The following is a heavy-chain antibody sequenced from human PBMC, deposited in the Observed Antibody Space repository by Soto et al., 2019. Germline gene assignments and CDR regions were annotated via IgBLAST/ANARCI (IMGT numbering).Heavy chain of an antibody. D-gene: IGHD3-22*01. Sequence: SETLSLTCAVSGGSISSGGYSWSWIRQPLGKGLEWIGYIYHSGSTYYNPSLKSRVTISVDRSKNQFSLKLSSVTAADTAVYYCARGMYYDSSGYSIWGQGTMVTVSS. V-gene: IGHV4-30-2*01. CDR2: IYHSGST. J-gene: IGHJ3*02. CDR1: GGSISSGGYS. CDR3: ARGMYYDSSGYSI.